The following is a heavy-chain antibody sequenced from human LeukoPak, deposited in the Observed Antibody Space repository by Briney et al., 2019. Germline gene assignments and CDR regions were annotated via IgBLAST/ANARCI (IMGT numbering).Heavy chain of an antibody. D-gene: IGHD2-8*01. Sequence: GRSLRLSCAASGSTFSSDAMGWVRQAPGKGLEWVSAISGSGGSTYYADSVKGRFTISRDNSKNTLYLQMNSLRAEDTAVYYRAKDPDIVLMVYAPFDYWGQGTLVTVSS. CDR3: AKDPDIVLMVYAPFDY. V-gene: IGHV3-23*01. J-gene: IGHJ4*02. CDR1: GSTFSSDA. CDR2: ISGSGGST.